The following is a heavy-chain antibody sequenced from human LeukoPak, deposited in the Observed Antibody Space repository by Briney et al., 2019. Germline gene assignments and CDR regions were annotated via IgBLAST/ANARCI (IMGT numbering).Heavy chain of an antibody. J-gene: IGHJ4*02. D-gene: IGHD7-27*01. V-gene: IGHV3-21*01. CDR2: ISSSGSYT. CDR3: ARVALGTTPGPRDY. Sequence: GGSLRLSCAASGFTFSSYSMNWVRQAPGKGLEWVSSISSSGSYTYYADSVKGRFTISRDNAKNSLYLQMNSLRAEDTAVYYCARVALGTTPGPRDYWGQGTLVPVSS. CDR1: GFTFSSYS.